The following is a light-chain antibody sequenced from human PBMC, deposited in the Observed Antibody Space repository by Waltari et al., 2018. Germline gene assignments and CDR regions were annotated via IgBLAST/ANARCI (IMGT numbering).Light chain of an antibody. CDR3: SSRDSSGNHV. J-gene: IGLJ1*01. V-gene: IGLV3-19*01. Sequence: SELTQDPAISVALGQTVRITCQGDSLRTYHASCYQQRPSQAPILVLYGRNNRPSGIPDRFSGSTSGTTASLTGTGTQAEDEGDYYCSSRDSSGNHVFGTGTRVTVL. CDR1: SLRTYH. CDR2: GRN.